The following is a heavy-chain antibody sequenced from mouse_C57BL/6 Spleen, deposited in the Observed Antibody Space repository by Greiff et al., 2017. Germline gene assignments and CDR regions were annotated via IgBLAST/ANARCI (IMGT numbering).Heavy chain of an antibody. CDR1: GYTFTDYY. J-gene: IGHJ3*01. Sequence: QVQLKESGAELVRPGASVKLSCKASGYTFTDYYINWVKQRPGQGLEWIARIYPGSGNTYYHEKFKGKATLTAEKSSSTAYMQLSSLTSEDSAVCFCARSTLTGTSAWFAYWGQGTLVTVSA. D-gene: IGHD4-1*01. CDR3: ARSTLTGTSAWFAY. CDR2: IYPGSGNT. V-gene: IGHV1-76*01.